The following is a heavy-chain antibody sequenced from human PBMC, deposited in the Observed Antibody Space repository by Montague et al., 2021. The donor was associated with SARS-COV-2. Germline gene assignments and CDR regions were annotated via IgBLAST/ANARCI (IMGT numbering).Heavy chain of an antibody. J-gene: IGHJ4*02. CDR1: GYSFTSYW. Sequence: QSGAEVKKPGESLRISCRGSGYSFTSYWISWVRQMPGKGLEWMGXIDPSDSYTNYSPSFQGHVTISADKSISTAYLQWSSLKASDTAMYYCARRSYSSSWYDYWGQGTLVTVSS. V-gene: IGHV5-10-1*01. CDR2: IDPSDSYT. CDR3: ARRSYSSSWYDY. D-gene: IGHD6-13*01.